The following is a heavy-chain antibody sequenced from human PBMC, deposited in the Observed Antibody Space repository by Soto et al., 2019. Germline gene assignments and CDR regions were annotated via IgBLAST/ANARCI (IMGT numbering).Heavy chain of an antibody. J-gene: IGHJ4*02. CDR2: FDPEDGET. Sequence: ASVKVSCKVSGYTLTELSMHWVRQAPGKGLEWMGGFDPEDGETIYAQKFQGRVTMTEDTSTDTAYMELSSLRSEDTAVYYCATDPEVRGALDYWGQGTLVTVSS. CDR3: ATDPEVRGALDY. V-gene: IGHV1-24*01. D-gene: IGHD3-10*01. CDR1: GYTLTELS.